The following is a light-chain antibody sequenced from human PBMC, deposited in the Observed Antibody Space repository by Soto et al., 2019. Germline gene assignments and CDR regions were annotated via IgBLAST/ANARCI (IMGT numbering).Light chain of an antibody. V-gene: IGLV2-14*01. CDR2: DVS. Sequence: QSVLTQPASVSGSPGQSITISCTGTSSDIGGYNYVSWYQLYPGKAHKLIIYDVSIRPSGVSNRFSGSKSGNTASLTISGLQAEDEADYYCSSYTSTNTLEIGGGTQLTVL. CDR3: SSYTSTNTLE. J-gene: IGLJ2*01. CDR1: SSDIGGYNY.